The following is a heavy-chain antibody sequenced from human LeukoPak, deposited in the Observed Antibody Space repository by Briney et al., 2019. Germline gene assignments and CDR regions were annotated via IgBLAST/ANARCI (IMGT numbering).Heavy chain of an antibody. D-gene: IGHD5-12*01. V-gene: IGHV3-30*18. J-gene: IGHJ5*02. CDR1: GFTFSSYG. CDR2: ISYDGSNK. CDR3: AKDPLWLT. Sequence: GGSLRLSCAASGFTFSSYGMHWVRQAPGKGLEWVAVISYDGSNKYYADSVKGRFTISRDNSKNTLYLQMNSLRAEDTAVYYCAKDPLWLTWGQGTLVTVSS.